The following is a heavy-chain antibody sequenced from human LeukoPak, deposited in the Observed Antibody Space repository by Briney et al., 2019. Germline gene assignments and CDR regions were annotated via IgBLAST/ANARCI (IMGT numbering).Heavy chain of an antibody. CDR2: INHSGST. J-gene: IGHJ5*02. D-gene: IGHD3-10*01. CDR1: GGSFSGYY. CDR3: ASAEEHYYGSVNWFDP. V-gene: IGHV4-34*01. Sequence: SETLSLTCAVYGGSFSGYYWSWIRQPPGKGLEWIGEINHSGSTNYNPSLKSRSTISVATSKNQFSLKLISVTAADTAVYYCASAEEHYYGSVNWFDPWGQGTLVTVSS.